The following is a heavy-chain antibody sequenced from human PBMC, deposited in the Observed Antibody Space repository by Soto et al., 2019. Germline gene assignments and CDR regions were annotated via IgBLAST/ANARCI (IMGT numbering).Heavy chain of an antibody. Sequence: QVQLVESGGGLVKPGGSLRLSCVASGFTFSDHSMTWIRQAPGKGLEWVSSISGSGTSIYYTDSVKGRFTISRANADNSVFLQMNSLRAEDAAVYYCARGQKLLFSGEKNWGQGTLVTVSS. D-gene: IGHD3-10*02. J-gene: IGHJ4*02. V-gene: IGHV3-11*01. CDR3: ARGQKLLFSGEKN. CDR2: ISGSGTSI. CDR1: GFTFSDHS.